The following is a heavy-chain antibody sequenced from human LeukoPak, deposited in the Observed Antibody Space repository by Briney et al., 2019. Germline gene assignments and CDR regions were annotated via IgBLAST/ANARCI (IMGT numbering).Heavy chain of an antibody. D-gene: IGHD2-2*01. Sequence: SETLSLTCTVSGGSISSYYWSWIRQSPGKGLEWIGYIYDSGRTNHNPSLKSRVTISVDTSKNQFSLKLSSVTAADTAVYYCARVRNQLLDMPFDQWGQGTLVTVSS. J-gene: IGHJ4*02. CDR1: GGSISSYY. CDR3: ARVRNQLLDMPFDQ. CDR2: IYDSGRT. V-gene: IGHV4-59*01.